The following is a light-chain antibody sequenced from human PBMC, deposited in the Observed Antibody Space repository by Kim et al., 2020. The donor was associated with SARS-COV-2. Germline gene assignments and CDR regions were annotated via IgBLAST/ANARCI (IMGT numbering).Light chain of an antibody. V-gene: IGKV1D-12*01. CDR3: LQAARFPLT. CDR2: DAS. Sequence: ASVGGRVTITCRASQDINKFLAWYQHKPGKAPKILIYDASSLQGGVPSRFSGSGSGTEFTLTISSLQPEDFATYYCLQAARFPLTFGGGTKVDIK. CDR1: QDINKF. J-gene: IGKJ4*01.